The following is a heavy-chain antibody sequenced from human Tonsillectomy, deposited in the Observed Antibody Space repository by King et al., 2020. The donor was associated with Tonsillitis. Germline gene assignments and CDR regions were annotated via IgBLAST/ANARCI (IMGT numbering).Heavy chain of an antibody. CDR2: ISSNGGNT. CDR3: VGAVGPEEWGIDH. Sequence: VQLVESGGGLVQPGGSLRLSCSASGFTFSNCTMHWVRQAPGKGLEYVSAISSNGGNTYYADSVKGRFSISRDNSKNTLYLQMNSLRTEDTAVYYCVGAVGPEEWGIDHWGQGTLVTVSS. CDR1: GFTFSNCT. J-gene: IGHJ4*02. V-gene: IGHV3-64D*06. D-gene: IGHD2-8*01.